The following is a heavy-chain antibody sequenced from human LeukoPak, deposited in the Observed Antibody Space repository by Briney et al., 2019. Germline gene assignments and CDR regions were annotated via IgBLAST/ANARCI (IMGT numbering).Heavy chain of an antibody. CDR3: VRDGEGVAISVNYWFDP. CDR2: MNPITGST. CDR1: GFIFTGYD. D-gene: IGHD3-10*01. J-gene: IGHJ5*02. Sequence: ASVKVSCRASGFIFTGYDINWVRQAAGQGLEWMGWMNPITGSTDYARQFQGRVTMTRDTSTGTAYMELTSLRSEDTAVYYCVRDGEGVAISVNYWFDPWGQGTLVTVSS. V-gene: IGHV1-8*01.